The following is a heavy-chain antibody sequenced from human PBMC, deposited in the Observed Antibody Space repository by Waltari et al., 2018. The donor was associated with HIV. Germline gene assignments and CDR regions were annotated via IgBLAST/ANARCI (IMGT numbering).Heavy chain of an antibody. D-gene: IGHD3-10*01. CDR1: GYTFTSYA. Sequence: QVQLVQSGAEVQKPGASVKVSCKASGYTFTSYALHWVRQAPGQRLEGMGWINTGNGNTKYSQKFQGRVTITRDTSASTAYMELSSLKSEDTAVYYCARKGAPGFYYFDSWGQGTLVTVSS. V-gene: IGHV1-3*04. J-gene: IGHJ4*02. CDR3: ARKGAPGFYYFDS. CDR2: INTGNGNT.